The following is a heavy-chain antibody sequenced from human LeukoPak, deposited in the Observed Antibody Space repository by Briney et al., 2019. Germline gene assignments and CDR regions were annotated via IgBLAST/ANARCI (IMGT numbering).Heavy chain of an antibody. J-gene: IGHJ4*02. V-gene: IGHV3-48*03. CDR3: ARETAHCGGDCFDY. CDR2: IGVGGSGI. D-gene: IGHD2-21*01. Sequence: GGSLRLSCAASGFTFSSYEFNWVRQAPGKGLEWVSYIGVGGSGIYYADSVRGRFTTSRDNAKNSLYLQLNSLRAEDTAVYHCARETAHCGGDCFDYWGQGTLVTVSS. CDR1: GFTFSSYE.